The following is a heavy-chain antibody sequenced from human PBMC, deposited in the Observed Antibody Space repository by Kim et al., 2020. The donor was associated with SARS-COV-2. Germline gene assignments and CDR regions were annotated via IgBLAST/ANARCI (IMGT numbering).Heavy chain of an antibody. V-gene: IGHV3-23*01. D-gene: IGHD6-19*01. Sequence: ADSVKGRFTISRDNSKNTLYLQMNSLRAEDTAVYYCAKDGVAVANNWFDPWGRGTLVTVSS. CDR3: AKDGVAVANNWFDP. J-gene: IGHJ5*02.